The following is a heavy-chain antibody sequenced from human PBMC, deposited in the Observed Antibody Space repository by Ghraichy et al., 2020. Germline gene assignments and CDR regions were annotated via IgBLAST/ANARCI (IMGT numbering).Heavy chain of an antibody. V-gene: IGHV3-30*04. Sequence: LSLTCAASGFTFSSYAMHWVRQAPGKGLEWVAVISYDGSNKYYADSVKGRFTISRDNSKNTLYLQMNSLRAEDTAVYYCARSPYCSSTSCYSHGMDVWGQGTTVTVSS. CDR2: ISYDGSNK. J-gene: IGHJ6*02. CDR1: GFTFSSYA. D-gene: IGHD2-2*01. CDR3: ARSPYCSSTSCYSHGMDV.